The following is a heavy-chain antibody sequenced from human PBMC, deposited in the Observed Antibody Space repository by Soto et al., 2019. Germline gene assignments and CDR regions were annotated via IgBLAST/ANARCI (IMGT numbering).Heavy chain of an antibody. J-gene: IGHJ4*02. V-gene: IGHV3-23*01. CDR2: ISGSADIT. CDR1: GFTFSKLA. Sequence: GGSLRLSCAASGFTFSKLAMSWVRQAPGKGLEWVSTISGSADITFNADSVKGRFTTSRDNSKNTLFVQMDSLRVEDTAVYYCAKDIAAGQGYRIFDSWGQGTLVTVSS. CDR3: AKDIAAGQGYRIFDS. D-gene: IGHD5-18*01.